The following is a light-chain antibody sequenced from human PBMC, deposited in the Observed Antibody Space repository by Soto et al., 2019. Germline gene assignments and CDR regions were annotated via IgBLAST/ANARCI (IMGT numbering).Light chain of an antibody. Sequence: EVVLTQSPDTLSLPPGERATLSCRASQSISSYLAWYQQKPGQAPRLLIYDASSRATGIPARFSGSGSGTDFTLTISSLEPEDFAVYYCQQYGSSPPFTFGPGTKVDIK. V-gene: IGKV3-11*01. CDR1: QSISSY. CDR3: QQYGSSPPFT. CDR2: DAS. J-gene: IGKJ3*01.